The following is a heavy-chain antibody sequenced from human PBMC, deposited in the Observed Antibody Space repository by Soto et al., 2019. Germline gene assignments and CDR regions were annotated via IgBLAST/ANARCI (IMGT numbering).Heavy chain of an antibody. CDR1: GFTFSSYG. V-gene: IGHV3-33*01. J-gene: IGHJ4*02. CDR3: ARDPPDYGETYYLDY. CDR2: IWYDGSNK. Sequence: PGGSLRLSCAASGFTFSSYGMHWVRQAPGKGLEWVAVIWYDGSNKYYADSVKGRFTISRDNSKNTLYLQMNILRAEDTAVYYCARDPPDYGETYYLDYWGQGTLVTVSS. D-gene: IGHD4-17*01.